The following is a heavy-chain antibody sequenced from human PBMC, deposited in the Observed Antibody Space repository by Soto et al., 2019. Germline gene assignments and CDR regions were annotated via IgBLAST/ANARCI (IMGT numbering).Heavy chain of an antibody. J-gene: IGHJ5*02. Sequence: SLTCTVSGGSISSSSYYWGWIRQPPGKGLEWIGSIYYSGITYYNPSLKSRVTISVDTSKNQFSVKLSSVTAADTAVYYCARQYRLFDPWGQGTLVTVSS. D-gene: IGHD2-2*01. CDR2: IYYSGIT. CDR1: GGSISSSSYY. CDR3: ARQYRLFDP. V-gene: IGHV4-39*01.